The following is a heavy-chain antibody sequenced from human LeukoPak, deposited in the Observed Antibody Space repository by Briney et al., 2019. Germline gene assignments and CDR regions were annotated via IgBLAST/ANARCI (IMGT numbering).Heavy chain of an antibody. J-gene: IGHJ4*02. CDR2: INHSGST. CDR1: GGSFSGYY. D-gene: IGHD2/OR15-2a*01. V-gene: IGHV4-34*01. Sequence: SETLSLTCAVYGGSFSGYYWSWIRQPPGKGLEWIGEINHSGSTNYNPSLKSRVTISVDTSKNQFSLKLSSVTAADTAVYYCARSPEGIYFDYWGQGTLVTVSS. CDR3: ARSPEGIYFDY.